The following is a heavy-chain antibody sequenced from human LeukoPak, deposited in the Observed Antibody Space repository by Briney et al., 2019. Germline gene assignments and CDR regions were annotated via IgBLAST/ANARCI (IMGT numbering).Heavy chain of an antibody. V-gene: IGHV3-23*01. D-gene: IGHD1-26*01. Sequence: GGSLRLSCAASGFTFSSYAMSWVRQAPGKGLEWVSAISGSGGSTYYADSVKGRFTISRDNSKNTLYLQMNSLRAEDTAVYYCAKGSSRIVGATSDYWGQGTLVTVSS. J-gene: IGHJ4*02. CDR2: ISGSGGST. CDR1: GFTFSSYA. CDR3: AKGSSRIVGATSDY.